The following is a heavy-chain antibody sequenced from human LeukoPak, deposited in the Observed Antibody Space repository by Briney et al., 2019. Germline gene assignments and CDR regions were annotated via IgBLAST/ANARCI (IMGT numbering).Heavy chain of an antibody. CDR1: EFTVSSNY. CDR2: IYSGGST. V-gene: IGHV3-53*01. D-gene: IGHD3-10*01. Sequence: GGSLRLSCAASEFTVSSNYMSWVRQAPGKGLEWVSVIYSGGSTFYADPVKGRFTISRDNAKDSLYLQMNSLRVEDTAVYYCARGGFTRFDYWGQGTLVTVSS. CDR3: ARGGFTRFDY. J-gene: IGHJ4*02.